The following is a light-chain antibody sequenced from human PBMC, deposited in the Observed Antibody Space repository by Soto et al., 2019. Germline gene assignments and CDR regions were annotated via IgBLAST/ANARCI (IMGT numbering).Light chain of an antibody. J-gene: IGKJ2*01. Sequence: EVVLTQSPGTLSLSPGERATLSCRASQSVNNNYLAWYQQRPGQAPRLLIYGSSDRATGIPDRFSGSGSGTDFTLTISRQEPEDFAVYYCHQYGSSPPYTFGQGTKLEI. V-gene: IGKV3-20*01. CDR1: QSVNNNY. CDR2: GSS. CDR3: HQYGSSPPYT.